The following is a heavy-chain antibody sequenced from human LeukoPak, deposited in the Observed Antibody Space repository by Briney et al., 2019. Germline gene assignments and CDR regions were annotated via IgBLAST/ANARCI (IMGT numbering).Heavy chain of an antibody. J-gene: IGHJ4*02. V-gene: IGHV3-48*04. CDR2: ISSSGSTI. D-gene: IGHD6-13*01. CDR3: AREGEQQLAPFDY. CDR1: GFTFSSYS. Sequence: GGSLRLSCAASGFTFSSYSMNWVRQAPGKGLEWVSYISSSGSTIYYTDSVKGRFTISRDNAKNSLYLQMNSLRAEDTAVYYCAREGEQQLAPFDYWGQGTLVTVSS.